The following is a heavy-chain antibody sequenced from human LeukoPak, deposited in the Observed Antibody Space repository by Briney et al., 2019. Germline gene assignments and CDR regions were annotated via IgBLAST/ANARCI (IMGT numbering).Heavy chain of an antibody. Sequence: GGSLRLSCAASGFTFSGSAMHWVRQASGKGLEWVGRIRSKANSYATAYAASVKGRFTISRDNAKNSLYLQMNSLRAEDTALYYCAREHGLGVGSSGYWNYYYMDVWGKGTTVTVSS. CDR1: GFTFSGSA. D-gene: IGHD3-22*01. V-gene: IGHV3-73*01. CDR3: AREHGLGVGSSGYWNYYYMDV. CDR2: IRSKANSYAT. J-gene: IGHJ6*03.